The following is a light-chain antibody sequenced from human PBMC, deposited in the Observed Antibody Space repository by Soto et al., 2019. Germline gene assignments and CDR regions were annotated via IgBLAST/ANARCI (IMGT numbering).Light chain of an antibody. Sequence: QSVLTQPDSVSGSPGQSITISCTGTSSDVGGYNYVSWYQQHPGKAPKHMIYDVSNRASGVSNRFSGSKSGNTASLTISGLHAEDEADYYCSSYTSSSTAVVGGGTQLTVL. CDR2: DVS. J-gene: IGLJ7*01. CDR3: SSYTSSSTAV. CDR1: SSDVGGYNY. V-gene: IGLV2-14*01.